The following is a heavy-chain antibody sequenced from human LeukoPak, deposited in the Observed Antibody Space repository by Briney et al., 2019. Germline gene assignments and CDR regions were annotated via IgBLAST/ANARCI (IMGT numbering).Heavy chain of an antibody. CDR2: ISGSGDNT. D-gene: IGHD6-19*01. V-gene: IGHV3-23*01. CDR3: AKRSGYTTGWLFDF. J-gene: IGHJ4*02. CDR1: GFSFSSYA. Sequence: GGSLRLSCAASGFSFSSYAMSWVRQAPGKGLEWVSSISGSGDNTYYAESVKGRFTISRDNSKNTLVLQMNSLRAEDTAVFYCAKRSGYTTGWLFDFWGQGTLVTVSS.